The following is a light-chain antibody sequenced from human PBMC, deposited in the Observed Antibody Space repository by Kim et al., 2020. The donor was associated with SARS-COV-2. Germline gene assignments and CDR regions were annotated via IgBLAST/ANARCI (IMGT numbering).Light chain of an antibody. V-gene: IGKV1-33*01. Sequence: SASVGDRVTITCQASHDISDYLNWFQQKPGKAPNLLIYDASKLEIGVPSRFSGSGSGTDFTFTISSLQPEDIATYFCQQYDVLPNTFGQGTKLEI. J-gene: IGKJ2*01. CDR3: QQYDVLPNT. CDR2: DAS. CDR1: HDISDY.